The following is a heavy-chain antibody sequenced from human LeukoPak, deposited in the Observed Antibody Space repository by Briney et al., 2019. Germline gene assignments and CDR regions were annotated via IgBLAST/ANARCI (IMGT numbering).Heavy chain of an antibody. V-gene: IGHV1-2*02. Sequence: ASVRVSCKASGYTFTGYYIHWVRPAPGQGLEWMGWINPLSGGTTYGQKFQGRVTMTRDTTISTVYMDPSRLRSGDTAVYYCARGAGGYSYGFDYWGQGTLVTVSS. J-gene: IGHJ4*02. CDR2: INPLSGGT. CDR3: ARGAGGYSYGFDY. D-gene: IGHD5-18*01. CDR1: GYTFTGYY.